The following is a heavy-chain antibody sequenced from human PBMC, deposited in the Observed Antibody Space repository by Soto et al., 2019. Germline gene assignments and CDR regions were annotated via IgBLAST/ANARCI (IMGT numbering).Heavy chain of an antibody. J-gene: IGHJ4*02. Sequence: ITLEESGPTLVKPTQTLTLTCTSSGFSLSTRGVGVAWIGQPPGKALERLALIFWDDDKWYSPSLKSRLTITEDTSNNQVVLTMTNMDPVDTATYYGAHRPRGYAYYFDYWGQGTLVTVSS. V-gene: IGHV2-5*02. CDR2: IFWDDDK. CDR1: GFSLSTRGVG. CDR3: AHRPRGYAYYFDY. D-gene: IGHD5-12*01.